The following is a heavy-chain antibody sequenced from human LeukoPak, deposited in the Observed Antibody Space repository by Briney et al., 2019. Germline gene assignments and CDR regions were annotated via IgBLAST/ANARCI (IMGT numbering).Heavy chain of an antibody. D-gene: IGHD4-11*01. V-gene: IGHV4-61*02. CDR1: GGSISSGSYY. CDR2: IYTSGST. Sequence: SQTLSLTCTVSGGSISSGSYYWSWIRQPAGKGLEWIGRIYTSGSTNYNPSLKSRVTISVDTSKNQFPLKLSSVTAADTAVYYCARDVSSNYDWFDPWGQGTLVTVSS. J-gene: IGHJ5*02. CDR3: ARDVSSNYDWFDP.